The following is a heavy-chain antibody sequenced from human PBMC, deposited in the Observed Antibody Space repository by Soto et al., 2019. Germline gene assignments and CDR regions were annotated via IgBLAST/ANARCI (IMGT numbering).Heavy chain of an antibody. CDR2: IIPIFGTA. V-gene: IGHV1-69*13. CDR3: ARDTGIADRPFDY. J-gene: IGHJ4*02. D-gene: IGHD6-13*01. CDR1: GGTXNSYA. Sequence: SXKVSYKAAGGTXNSYASGWVRQAPGQGLEWIGGIIPIFGTANYAQKFQGRVTITADEYTITAYMELRSLRSEDTPVYYCARDTGIADRPFDYWGQGTLLTVS.